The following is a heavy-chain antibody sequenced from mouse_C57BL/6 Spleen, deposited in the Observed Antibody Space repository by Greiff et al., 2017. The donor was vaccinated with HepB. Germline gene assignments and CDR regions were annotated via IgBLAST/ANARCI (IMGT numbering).Heavy chain of an antibody. Sequence: VKLMESGPELVKPGASVKISCKASGYAFSSSWMNWVKQRPGKGLEWIGRIYPGDGDTNYNGKFKGKATLTADKSSSTAYMQLSSLTSEDSAVYFCARGLRPDYWGQGTTLTVSS. D-gene: IGHD1-1*01. V-gene: IGHV1-82*01. CDR2: IYPGDGDT. CDR1: GYAFSSSW. CDR3: ARGLRPDY. J-gene: IGHJ2*01.